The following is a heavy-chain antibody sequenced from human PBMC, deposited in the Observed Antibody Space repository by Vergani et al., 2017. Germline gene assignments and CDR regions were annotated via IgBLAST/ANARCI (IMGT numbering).Heavy chain of an antibody. Sequence: QVQLVQSGAEVKKPGASVKVSCKASGYTFTSNGISWVRQAPGQGREWMVWPSAYNGNTNYAQKLKGRVTMTTDTSTSTAYMELRSLRSDDTAVYYCARGSTVTTWFDPWGQGTLVTVSS. CDR3: ARGSTVTTWFDP. V-gene: IGHV1-18*04. CDR1: GYTFTSNG. J-gene: IGHJ5*02. D-gene: IGHD4-11*01. CDR2: PSAYNGNT.